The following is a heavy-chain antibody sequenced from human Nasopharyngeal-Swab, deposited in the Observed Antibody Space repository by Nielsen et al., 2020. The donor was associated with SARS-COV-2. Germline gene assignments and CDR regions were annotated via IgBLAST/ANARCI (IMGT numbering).Heavy chain of an antibody. Sequence: ASVKVSCKASGYTFTGYYMHWVRQAPGPGLEWMGWINPNSGGTNYAQKFQGRVTMTRDTSISTAYMELSRLRSDDTAVYYCARDRSIAAAGTAFDIWGQGTMVTVSS. D-gene: IGHD6-13*01. CDR2: INPNSGGT. V-gene: IGHV1-2*02. J-gene: IGHJ3*02. CDR1: GYTFTGYY. CDR3: ARDRSIAAAGTAFDI.